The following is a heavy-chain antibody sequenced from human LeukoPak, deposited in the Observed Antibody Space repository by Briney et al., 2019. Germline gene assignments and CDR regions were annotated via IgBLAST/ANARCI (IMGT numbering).Heavy chain of an antibody. D-gene: IGHD1-26*01. V-gene: IGHV3-30*18. CDR3: AKGLSGSYVGGFDY. Sequence: PGRSLRLSCAASGFTFSSYGMHWVRQAPGKGLEWVAVISYDGSNKYYADSVKGRFTISRDNSKNTLYLQMNSLRAEDTAVYCCAKGLSGSYVGGFDYWGQGTLVTVSS. J-gene: IGHJ4*02. CDR2: ISYDGSNK. CDR1: GFTFSSYG.